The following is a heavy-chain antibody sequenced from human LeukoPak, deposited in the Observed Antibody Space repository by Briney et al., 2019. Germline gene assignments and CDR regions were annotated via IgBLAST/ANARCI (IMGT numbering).Heavy chain of an antibody. D-gene: IGHD3-9*01. J-gene: IGHJ4*02. CDR2: ISWNSGSI. V-gene: IGHV3-9*01. CDR1: GFTFDDYA. CDR3: AKDLTSGYYDILTGYPIFDY. Sequence: GRSLRLSCAASGFTFDDYAMHWVRQAPGKGLEWVSGISWNSGSIGYADSVKGRFTISRDNAKNSLYLQMNSLRAEDTALYYCAKDLTSGYYDILTGYPIFDYWGQGTLVTVSS.